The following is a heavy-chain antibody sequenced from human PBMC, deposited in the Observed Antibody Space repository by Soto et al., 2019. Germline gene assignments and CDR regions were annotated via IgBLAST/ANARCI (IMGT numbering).Heavy chain of an antibody. Sequence: SETLSLTCTVSGGSISSGGYYWSWIRQHPGKGLEWIGHIYYSGSTYYNPSLKSRVTISVDTSKNQFSLKLSSVTAADTAVYYCAILYGGNSGWFDPWGQGTLVTVSS. V-gene: IGHV4-31*03. D-gene: IGHD2-21*02. J-gene: IGHJ5*02. CDR1: GGSISSGGYY. CDR2: IYYSGST. CDR3: AILYGGNSGWFDP.